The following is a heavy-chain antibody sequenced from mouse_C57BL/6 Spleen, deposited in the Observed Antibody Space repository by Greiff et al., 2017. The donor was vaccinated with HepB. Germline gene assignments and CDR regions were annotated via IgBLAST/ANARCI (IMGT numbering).Heavy chain of an antibody. J-gene: IGHJ2*01. V-gene: IGHV5-16*01. Sequence: EVQLQESEGGLVQPGSSMKLSCTASGFTFSDYYMAWVRQVPEKGLEWVANINYDGSSTYYLDSLKSRFIISRDNAKNILYLQMSSLKSEDTATYYCARDYYGSRGGFDYWGQGTTLTVSS. D-gene: IGHD1-1*01. CDR1: GFTFSDYY. CDR2: INYDGSST. CDR3: ARDYYGSRGGFDY.